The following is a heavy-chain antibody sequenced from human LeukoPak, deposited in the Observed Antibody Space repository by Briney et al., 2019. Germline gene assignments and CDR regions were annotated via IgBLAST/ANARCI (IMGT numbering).Heavy chain of an antibody. CDR2: ISGSGGST. V-gene: IGHV3-23*01. Sequence: GGSLRLSCGASGFTFSSYAMSWVRQAAGKGLEWVSAISGSGGSTYYADSVKGRFTISRDNYKNPLYLQMNSLRAEDTAVYYCAKDGAYGCSGGSCYSDYWGQGTLVTVSS. J-gene: IGHJ4*02. CDR1: GFTFSSYA. CDR3: AKDGAYGCSGGSCYSDY. D-gene: IGHD2-15*01.